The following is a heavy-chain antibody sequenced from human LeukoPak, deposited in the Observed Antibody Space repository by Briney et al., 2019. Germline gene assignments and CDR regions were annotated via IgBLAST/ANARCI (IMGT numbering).Heavy chain of an antibody. CDR2: IIPIFGTA. J-gene: IGHJ5*02. D-gene: IGHD3-22*01. Sequence: SVKVSCKASGGTFCSYAISWVRQAPGQGLEWMGGIIPIFGTANYAQKFQGRVTITTDESTSTAYMELSSLRSEDTAVYYCARDGDYYDSSGYYWFDPWGQGTLVTVSS. V-gene: IGHV1-69*05. CDR3: ARDGDYYDSSGYYWFDP. CDR1: GGTFCSYA.